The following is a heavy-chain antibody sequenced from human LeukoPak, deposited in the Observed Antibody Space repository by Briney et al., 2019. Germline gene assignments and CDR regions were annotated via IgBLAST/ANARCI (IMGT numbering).Heavy chain of an antibody. D-gene: IGHD3-22*01. J-gene: IGHJ4*02. Sequence: SVKVSCKASGGTFSSYAISWVRQAPGQGLEWMGRIIPILGIANYAQKFQGRVTITADKSTSTAYMELSSLRSEDTAVYYCARVPDSLNYYDSSGYPWGQGTLFTVSS. CDR2: IIPILGIA. V-gene: IGHV1-69*04. CDR1: GGTFSSYA. CDR3: ARVPDSLNYYDSSGYP.